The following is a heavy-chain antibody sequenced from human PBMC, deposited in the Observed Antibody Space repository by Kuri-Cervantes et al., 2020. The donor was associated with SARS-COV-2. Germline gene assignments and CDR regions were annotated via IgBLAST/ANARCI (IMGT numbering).Heavy chain of an antibody. J-gene: IGHJ6*02. D-gene: IGHD1-26*01. V-gene: IGHV1-46*01. CDR2: INPSGGST. Sequence: ASVKVSCKASGYTFTSYYMHWVRQAPGQGLEWMGIINPSGGSTSYAQKFQGRVTITADKFTSTAYMELRGVTSDDTAVYYCARGGATVTPVLNGMGTWGPGTTVTVSS. CDR1: GYTFTSYY. CDR3: ARGGATVTPVLNGMGT.